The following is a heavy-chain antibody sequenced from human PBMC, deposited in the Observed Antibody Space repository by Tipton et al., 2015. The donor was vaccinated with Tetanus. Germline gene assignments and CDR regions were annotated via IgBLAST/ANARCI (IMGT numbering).Heavy chain of an antibody. Sequence: PGLVKPSETLSLTCIVSGGSLRSSDYYGAWVRQSPVKGLEWIGSVSYSGGTYYNPSLKSRVTMSVDTSKKDFSVRLTSVTAADTAVYYCASTAHNWFDPWGPGTLVTVSS. CDR2: VSYSGGT. V-gene: IGHV4-39*02. J-gene: IGHJ5*02. CDR1: GGSLRSSDYY. CDR3: ASTAHNWFDP. D-gene: IGHD1-1*01.